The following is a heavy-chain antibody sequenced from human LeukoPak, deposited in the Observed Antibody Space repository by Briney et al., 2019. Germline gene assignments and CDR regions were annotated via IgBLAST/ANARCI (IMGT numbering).Heavy chain of an antibody. D-gene: IGHD6-6*01. Sequence: SETLSLTCTVSAVSINSHYWSWIRQPPGKGLEWIGNVYYSGTTKYNPSLKSRVTISVDTSNNQFSLKLSSVTAADTAVYYCVRDSGAAARFNLWGQGALVTVSS. J-gene: IGHJ5*02. CDR1: AVSINSHY. CDR2: VYYSGTT. V-gene: IGHV4-59*11. CDR3: VRDSGAAARFNL.